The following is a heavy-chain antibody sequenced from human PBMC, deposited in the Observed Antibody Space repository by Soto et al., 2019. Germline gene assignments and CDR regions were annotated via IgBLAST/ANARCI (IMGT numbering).Heavy chain of an antibody. V-gene: IGHV3-21*01. CDR2: ISSSSSYI. CDR3: ATHPAFDY. CDR1: GFTFSSYS. J-gene: IGHJ4*02. Sequence: GESLKISCAASGFTFSSYSMNWVRQAPGKGLEWVSSISSSSSYIYYADSVKGRFTISRDNAKNSLYLQMNSLRAEDTAVYYCATHPAFDYWGQGTLVTVSS.